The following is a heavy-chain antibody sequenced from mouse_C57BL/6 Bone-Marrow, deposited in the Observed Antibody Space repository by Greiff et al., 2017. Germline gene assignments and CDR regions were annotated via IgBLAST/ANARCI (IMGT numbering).Heavy chain of an antibody. CDR2: SYPGSGST. CDR3: ARGGLPNWDWGYFDY. V-gene: IGHV1-55*01. J-gene: IGHJ2*01. D-gene: IGHD4-1*01. Sequence: QVQLQQPGAELVKPGASVKMSCKASGYTFTSYWITWVKQRPGQGLEWIGDSYPGSGSTNYNEKFKSKATLTVDTSSSTAYMQLSSLTSEDSAVYYCARGGLPNWDWGYFDYWGQGTTLTVSS. CDR1: GYTFTSYW.